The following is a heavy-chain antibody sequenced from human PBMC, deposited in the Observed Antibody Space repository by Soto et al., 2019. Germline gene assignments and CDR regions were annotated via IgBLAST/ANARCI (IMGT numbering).Heavy chain of an antibody. CDR2: IKSDGSYT. D-gene: IGHD2-21*01. CDR3: ATGGSGDFTY. CDR1: GFTFNTYW. Sequence: EVQLVESGGGLVQPGGSLRLSCAASGFTFNTYWMQWVRQAPGKGLVWVSRIKSDGSYTNYADSVKGRFTISRDNAKNTLILPRNGLGDEDTAVYYCATGGSGDFTYWGQGTLVTVSS. V-gene: IGHV3-74*01. J-gene: IGHJ4*02.